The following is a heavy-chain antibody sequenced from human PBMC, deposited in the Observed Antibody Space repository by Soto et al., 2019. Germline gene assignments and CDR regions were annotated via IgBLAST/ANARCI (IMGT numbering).Heavy chain of an antibody. CDR3: ARQRTTVVTQAYFDY. CDR1: GRTFNINADF. V-gene: IGHV4-39*01. CDR2: IYHSGRT. J-gene: IGHJ4*02. Sequence: PSETLSLTCTVSGRTFNINADFWYLAWIRQPPGKGLEWIGSIYHSGRTYYNPSLKSRVSISIDTSKNQFSLKLSSVTAADTALYYCARQRTTVVTQAYFDYWGQGALVTVSS. D-gene: IGHD2-21*02.